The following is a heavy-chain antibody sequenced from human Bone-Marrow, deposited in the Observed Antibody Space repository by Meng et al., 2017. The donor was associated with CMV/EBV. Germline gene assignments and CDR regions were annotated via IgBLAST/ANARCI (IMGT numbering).Heavy chain of an antibody. CDR3: SSARGVVSVPAAITY. CDR2: INGRGGQT. J-gene: IGHJ4*02. Sequence: GGSLRLSCTASGFTFRSHAMNWVRQAPGKGLEWVSGINGRGGQTYYADSVKGRFTFSRDNSNTTLYLQIDSLSAEDKAFYYCSSARGVVSVPAAITYWGQGTLVTVSS. V-gene: IGHV3-23*01. D-gene: IGHD2-2*01. CDR1: GFTFRSHA.